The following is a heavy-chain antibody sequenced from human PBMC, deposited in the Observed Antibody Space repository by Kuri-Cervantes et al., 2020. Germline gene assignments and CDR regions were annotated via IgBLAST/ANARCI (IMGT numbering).Heavy chain of an antibody. D-gene: IGHD6-19*01. CDR2: ISGSGGST. CDR3: ARVPWTAVAD. J-gene: IGHJ4*02. Sequence: GESLKISCAASGFTFSSYAMSWVRQAPGKGLEWVSAISGSGGSTYYADSVKGRFTISRDNSKNTLYLQMNSLRAEDTAVYYCARVPWTAVADWGQGTLVTVSS. V-gene: IGHV3-23*01. CDR1: GFTFSSYA.